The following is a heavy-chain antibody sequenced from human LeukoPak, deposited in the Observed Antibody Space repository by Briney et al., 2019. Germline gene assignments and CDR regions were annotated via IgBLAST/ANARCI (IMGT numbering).Heavy chain of an antibody. Sequence: SETLSLTCAVSGDSISSNKWWSWVRLPPGKGLEWIGEIYHSGSTNYNPSLKSRVTISVDTSKNQFSLKLSSVTAADTAVYYCARGTEYYDILTGPMGYYYYGMDVWGQGTAVTVSS. CDR3: ARGTEYYDILTGPMGYYYYGMDV. CDR2: IYHSGST. CDR1: GDSISSNKW. J-gene: IGHJ6*02. V-gene: IGHV4-4*02. D-gene: IGHD3-9*01.